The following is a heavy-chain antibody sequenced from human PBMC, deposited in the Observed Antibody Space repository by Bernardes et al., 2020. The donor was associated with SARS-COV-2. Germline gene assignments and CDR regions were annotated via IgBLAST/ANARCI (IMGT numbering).Heavy chain of an antibody. CDR3: ARDSSIFGVVTYYFDY. J-gene: IGHJ4*02. D-gene: IGHD3-3*01. Sequence: GGSLRLSCAASGFTFSSYSMNWVRQAPGKGLEWVSYISSSSSTIYYADSVKGRFTISRDNAKNSLYLQMNSLRAEDTAVYYYARDSSIFGVVTYYFDYWGQGTLVTVSS. CDR2: ISSSSSTI. CDR1: GFTFSSYS. V-gene: IGHV3-48*04.